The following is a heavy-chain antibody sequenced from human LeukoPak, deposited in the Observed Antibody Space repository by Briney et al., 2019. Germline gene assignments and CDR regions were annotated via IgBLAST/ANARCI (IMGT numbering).Heavy chain of an antibody. J-gene: IGHJ4*02. Sequence: KPSETLSLTCTVSGDSISSSNYYWGWIRQPPGKGLEWIGSISYSGNTYYNPSLKSRVTISVDTSKNQFSLNLSSVTAADTAVYYCARDRKGGSLDTSGYYTDYWGQGTLVTVSS. D-gene: IGHD3-22*01. CDR3: ARDRKGGSLDTSGYYTDY. V-gene: IGHV4-39*07. CDR2: ISYSGNT. CDR1: GDSISSSNYY.